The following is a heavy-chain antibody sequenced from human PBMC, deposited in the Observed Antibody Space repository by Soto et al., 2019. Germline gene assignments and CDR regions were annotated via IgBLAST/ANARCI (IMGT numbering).Heavy chain of an antibody. V-gene: IGHV4-4*02. CDR2: IYHSGST. CDR3: ARSTVTEDY. J-gene: IGHJ4*02. CDR1: DASISSNNW. D-gene: IGHD4-17*01. Sequence: QVQLQESGPGLVKPSGTLSLTCAVSDASISSNNWWSWVRQPPGKGLEWVGEIYHSGSTNYNLSLTSRVTISIDKSKNQFSLKLSSVTAADTAVYYCARSTVTEDYWGQGTLVTVSS.